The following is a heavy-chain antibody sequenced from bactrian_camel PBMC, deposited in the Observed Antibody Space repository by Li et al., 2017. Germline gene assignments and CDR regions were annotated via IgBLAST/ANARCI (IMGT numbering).Heavy chain of an antibody. D-gene: IGHD5*01. V-gene: IGHV3S26*01. CDR1: GYTLSTYC. Sequence: HVQLVESGGGSVQAGGSLTLSCIVSGYTLSTYCMAWYRQTPGKGREGVAAIDSDGRTSYVDSVKGRFTISKDDAKNTLYLQMDVLKPEDTAMYYCAAEERKLACGTWNWGLLGDWGQGTQVTVS. CDR2: IDSDGRT. J-gene: IGHJ4*01. CDR3: AAEERKLACGTWNWGLLGD.